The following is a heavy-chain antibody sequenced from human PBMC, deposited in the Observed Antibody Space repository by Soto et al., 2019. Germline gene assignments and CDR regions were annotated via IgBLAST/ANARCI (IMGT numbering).Heavy chain of an antibody. CDR3: ARVRWSDHVAVAGTHIDY. CDR2: ISAYNGNT. CDR1: GYTFTSYG. Sequence: ASVKVSCKASGYTFTSYGISWVRQAPGQGLEWMGWISAYNGNTNYAQKLQGRVTMTTDTSTSTAYMELRSLRSDDTAVYYCARVRWSDHVAVAGTHIDYWGQGTLVTVSS. D-gene: IGHD6-19*01. V-gene: IGHV1-18*01. J-gene: IGHJ4*02.